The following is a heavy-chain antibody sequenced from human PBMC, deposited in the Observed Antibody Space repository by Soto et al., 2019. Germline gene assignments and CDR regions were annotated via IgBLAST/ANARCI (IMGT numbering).Heavy chain of an antibody. D-gene: IGHD3-10*01. CDR2: IYSGGTT. CDR1: ALTASKNY. J-gene: IGHJ6*02. V-gene: IGHV3-66*01. Sequence: EVQLVESGGGLVQPGGSLRLSCAGSALTASKNYMSWVRQPPGKGLEWVSVIYSGGTTYYADSVKDRFSIPRDNSKSTLYLQTDNLRAGDTAVYYCARGGSGSDWDYYGMDVWGQGTTVTVSS. CDR3: ARGGSGSDWDYYGMDV.